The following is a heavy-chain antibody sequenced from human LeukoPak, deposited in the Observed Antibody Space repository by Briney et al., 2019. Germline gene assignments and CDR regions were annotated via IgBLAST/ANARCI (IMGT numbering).Heavy chain of an antibody. CDR2: ISSSSSYI. V-gene: IGHV3-21*04. CDR3: ANHYG. Sequence: AGGSLRLSCAASGFTINNYGMHWVRQAPGKGLEWVSSISSSSSYIYYADSVKGRFTILRDDSANTVYLQMNSLRAEDTAIFYCANHYGGGQGALVTVSS. D-gene: IGHD3-16*01. CDR1: GFTINNYG. J-gene: IGHJ4*02.